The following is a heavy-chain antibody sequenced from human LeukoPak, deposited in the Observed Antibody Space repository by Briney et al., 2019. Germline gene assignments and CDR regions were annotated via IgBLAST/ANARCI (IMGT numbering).Heavy chain of an antibody. V-gene: IGHV4-34*01. CDR3: AREDITMVQRQGFDP. CDR1: GGSFSGYY. J-gene: IGHJ5*02. Sequence: SETLSLTCAVYGGSFSGYYWSWIRQPPGKGLEWIGEINHSGSTNYNPSLKSRVTISVDTSKNQFSLKLSSVTAADTAVYYCAREDITMVQRQGFDPWGQGTLVTVSS. D-gene: IGHD3-10*01. CDR2: INHSGST.